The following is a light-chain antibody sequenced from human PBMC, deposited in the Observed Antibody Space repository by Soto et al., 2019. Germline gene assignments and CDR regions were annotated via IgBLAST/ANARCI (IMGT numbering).Light chain of an antibody. Sequence: DIQMTQSPSTLSASIGDRVTITCRASESISNWLAWFQQKPGKAPELLIYKASTLEYGVPSRFSGSGSVTECTLTISSLQTDDFATYYCQPYSTYWTFGPGTKVELK. V-gene: IGKV1-5*03. CDR3: QPYSTYWT. J-gene: IGKJ1*01. CDR2: KAS. CDR1: ESISNW.